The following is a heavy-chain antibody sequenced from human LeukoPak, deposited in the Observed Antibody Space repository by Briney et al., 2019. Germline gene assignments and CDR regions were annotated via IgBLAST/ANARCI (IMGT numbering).Heavy chain of an antibody. CDR1: GGSFSGYY. J-gene: IGHJ5*02. Sequence: SETLSLTCAVYGGSFSGYYWSWIRQPPGKGLEWIGEINHSGSTNYNPSLKSRVTISVDTSKNQFSLKLSSVTAADTAVYYCARRRSGIAVAGTRRKGGWFDPWGQGTLVTVSS. CDR3: ARRRSGIAVAGTRRKGGWFDP. D-gene: IGHD6-19*01. V-gene: IGHV4-34*01. CDR2: INHSGST.